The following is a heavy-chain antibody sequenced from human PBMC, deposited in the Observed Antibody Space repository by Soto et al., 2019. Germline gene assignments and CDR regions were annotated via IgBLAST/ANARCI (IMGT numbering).Heavy chain of an antibody. Sequence: EVQLLESGGGLVQPGGSLRLSCAASGFTFSSYAMSWVRQAPGKGLEWVSVISGSGDSTYYADSVKGRLTISRDNSKNTLYLQMNTLRAEDTAVYNCAKRGAGHYFHYWGQGPLVTVSS. CDR2: ISGSGDST. CDR3: AKRGAGHYFHY. D-gene: IGHD6-19*01. V-gene: IGHV3-23*01. J-gene: IGHJ4*02. CDR1: GFTFSSYA.